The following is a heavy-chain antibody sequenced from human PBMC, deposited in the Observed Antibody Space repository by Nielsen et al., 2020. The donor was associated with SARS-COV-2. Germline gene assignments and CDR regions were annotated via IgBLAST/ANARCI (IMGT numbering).Heavy chain of an antibody. V-gene: IGHV3-30*18. CDR2: ISYDGSDK. D-gene: IGHD3-16*01. J-gene: IGHJ4*02. CDR1: GFTFSNYG. CDR3: SKARGKNAGGIIDY. Sequence: GGSQRLSCAASGFTFSNYGMHWVRQAPGKGLDWVAVISYDGSDKYYGDSVKGRFTISRDNSKNTLFLHMSRLRADDTALYYWSKARGKNAGGIIDYWGPGTLVTVS.